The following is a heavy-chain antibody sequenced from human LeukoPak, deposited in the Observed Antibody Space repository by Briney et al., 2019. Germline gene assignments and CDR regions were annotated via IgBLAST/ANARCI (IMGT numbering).Heavy chain of an antibody. D-gene: IGHD3-22*01. CDR2: INPSGGST. J-gene: IGHJ3*02. CDR3: ARAEITMIGLWAFDI. V-gene: IGHV1-46*01. CDR1: GYTFTSYY. Sequence: ASVKVSCKASGYTFTSYYMHWVRQAPGQGLEWMGIINPSGGSTSYAQKFQGRVTMTRDTSTSTVYMELRSLRSDDTAVYYCARAEITMIGLWAFDIWGQGTMVTVSS.